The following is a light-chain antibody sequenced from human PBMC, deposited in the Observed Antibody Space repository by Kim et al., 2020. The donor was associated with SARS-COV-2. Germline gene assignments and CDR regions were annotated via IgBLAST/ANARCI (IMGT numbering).Light chain of an antibody. Sequence: EIVMTQSPATLSVSPGERATLSCRASQSISSYLAWYQQKPGQAPRLLIYDASTSATGIPSRFSGSGSGTEFTLTISSLEPEDFAVYYCQQNSNWWTFGQGTKVDIK. CDR2: DAS. CDR3: QQNSNWWT. J-gene: IGKJ1*01. V-gene: IGKV3-11*01. CDR1: QSISSY.